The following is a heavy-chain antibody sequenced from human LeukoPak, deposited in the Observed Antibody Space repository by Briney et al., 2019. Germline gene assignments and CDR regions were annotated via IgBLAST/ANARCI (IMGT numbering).Heavy chain of an antibody. D-gene: IGHD3-3*01. J-gene: IGHJ3*02. CDR3: AKAYMARITIFGVVSPVDI. CDR1: GFTFSSYG. CDR2: IWYDGSNK. Sequence: GGSLRLSCAASGFTFSSYGMHWVRQAPGKGLEWVAVIWYDGSNKYYADSVKGRFTISRDNAKNSLYLQMNSLRAEDTALYYCAKAYMARITIFGVVSPVDIWGQGTMVTVSS. V-gene: IGHV3-33*03.